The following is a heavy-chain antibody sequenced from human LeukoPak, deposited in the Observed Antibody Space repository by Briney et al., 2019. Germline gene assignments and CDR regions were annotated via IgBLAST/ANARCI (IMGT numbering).Heavy chain of an antibody. CDR1: GFTFSSSW. CDR2: FNKDGSVT. Sequence: GGSLRLSCAASGFTFSSSWIHWVRQAPGKGLVWVSRFNKDGSVTDYAESVKGRCSISRDNANNTLYLQMSSLRVEDTAIYYCVKVRGRARVGYFDYWGQGTLVTVSS. CDR3: VKVRGRARVGYFDY. D-gene: IGHD1-26*01. V-gene: IGHV3-74*01. J-gene: IGHJ4*02.